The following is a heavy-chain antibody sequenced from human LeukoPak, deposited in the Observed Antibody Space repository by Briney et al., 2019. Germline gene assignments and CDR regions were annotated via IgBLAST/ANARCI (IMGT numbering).Heavy chain of an antibody. D-gene: IGHD2-15*01. J-gene: IGHJ4*02. CDR2: IIPIFGTA. Sequence: SVKVSCKASGGTFSSYAISWVRQAPGQGLEWMGGIIPIFGTANYAQKFQGRVTITADESTSTAYMELSSLRSEDTAVYYCASGTTKDIVVVVAAMAFDYWGQGTLVTVSS. CDR3: ASGTTKDIVVVVAAMAFDY. CDR1: GGTFSSYA. V-gene: IGHV1-69*13.